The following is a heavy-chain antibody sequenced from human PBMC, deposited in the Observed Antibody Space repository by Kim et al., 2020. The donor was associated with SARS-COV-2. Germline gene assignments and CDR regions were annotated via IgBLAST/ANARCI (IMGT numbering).Heavy chain of an antibody. Sequence: GGSLRLSCAASGFIFRNYGKHWVRLAPGKGLEWVAVIWYDGSNKYYADPVKARFTISIDNSKNTRYLQMNSQGADDTAVYNCAKAPADDDYSYWGQGTLVTVSS. CDR1: GFIFRNYG. J-gene: IGHJ4*02. V-gene: IGHV3-33*06. CDR2: IWYDGSNK. CDR3: AKAPADDDYSY. D-gene: IGHD4-17*01.